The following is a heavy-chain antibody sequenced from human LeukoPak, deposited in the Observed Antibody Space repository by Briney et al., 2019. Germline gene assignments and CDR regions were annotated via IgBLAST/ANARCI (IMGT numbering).Heavy chain of an antibody. CDR2: IYYSGST. CDR3: ARHSSGWSDFDY. D-gene: IGHD6-19*01. Sequence: SETLSLTCTVSGGSISGSSYYWGWIRQPPGKGLEWIGSIYYSGSTYYNPSLKSRVTISVDTSKNQFSLKLSSVTAADTAVYYCARHSSGWSDFDYWGQGTLVTVSS. J-gene: IGHJ4*02. CDR1: GGSISGSSYY. V-gene: IGHV4-39*01.